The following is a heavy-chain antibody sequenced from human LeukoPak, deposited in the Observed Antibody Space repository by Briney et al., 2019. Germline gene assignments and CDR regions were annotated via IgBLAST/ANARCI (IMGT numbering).Heavy chain of an antibody. D-gene: IGHD2-15*01. CDR1: GYTFTSYY. V-gene: IGHV1-46*01. CDR3: ARDRFCSGGSCYGLHDAFDI. J-gene: IGHJ3*02. CDR2: INPSGGST. Sequence: ASVKVSCKASGYTFTSYYMHWVRQAPGQGLEWMGIINPSGGSTSYAQKFQGRVTMTRDTSTSTVYMELSSLRSEDTAVYYCARDRFCSGGSCYGLHDAFDIWGQGTMVTVSS.